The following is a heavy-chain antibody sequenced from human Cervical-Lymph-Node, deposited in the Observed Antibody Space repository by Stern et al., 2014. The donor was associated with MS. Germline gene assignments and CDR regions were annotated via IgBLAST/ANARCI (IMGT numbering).Heavy chain of an antibody. J-gene: IGHJ6*02. CDR2: IIPIFGTT. Sequence: VQLVESGAEVKKPGSSVKVSCKTSGDTFRNYAIRWVRQAPGQGLEWMGGIIPIFGTTTYAQEFQGRVTLTADTSTTTAYMELSSLRYGDTAVYFCARPWGIVATTGTHYYYYGMDVWGQGTTVTVAS. D-gene: IGHD5-12*01. CDR1: GDTFRNYA. V-gene: IGHV1-69*06. CDR3: ARPWGIVATTGTHYYYYGMDV.